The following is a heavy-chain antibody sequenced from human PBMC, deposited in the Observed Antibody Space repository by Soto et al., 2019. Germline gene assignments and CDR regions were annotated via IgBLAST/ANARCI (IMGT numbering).Heavy chain of an antibody. CDR2: IIPIFGTA. CDR1: GGTFSSYA. D-gene: IGHD3-22*01. V-gene: IGHV1-69*13. Sequence: SVKVSCKASGGTFSSYALSWVRQAPGQGLEWMGGIIPIFGTANYAQKFQGRVTITADESTSTAYMELSSLRSEDTAVYYCARTATAYYYDSRGYYPTRYYFDYWG. J-gene: IGHJ4*01. CDR3: ARTATAYYYDSRGYYPTRYYFDY.